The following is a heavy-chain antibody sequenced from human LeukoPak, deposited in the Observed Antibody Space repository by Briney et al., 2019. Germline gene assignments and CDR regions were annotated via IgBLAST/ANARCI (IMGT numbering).Heavy chain of an antibody. V-gene: IGHV4-34*01. CDR1: GGSFSGDF. D-gene: IGHD6-19*01. J-gene: IGHJ4*02. CDR3: ARESGSGWYNFDY. Sequence: SETLSLTCAVYGGSFSGDFWSWIRQSPGKGLEWIGEIYHSGSTNYNPSLKSRVTISVDKSKNQFSLKLSSVTAADTAVYYCARESGSGWYNFDYWGQGTLVTVSS. CDR2: IYHSGST.